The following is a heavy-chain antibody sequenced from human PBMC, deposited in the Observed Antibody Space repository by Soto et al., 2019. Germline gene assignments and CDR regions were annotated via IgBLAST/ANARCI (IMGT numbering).Heavy chain of an antibody. V-gene: IGHV1-69*06. J-gene: IGHJ4*02. CDR2: IIPIFGTA. D-gene: IGHD3-22*01. Sequence: ASVKVFCKASGGTFSSYAISWVRQASGQGLEWMGGIIPIFGTANYAQKFKGRVTITAAKSMSTADIEQSRLRSEDTAVYYCARPRHYYDSSGYYDYWGQGTLVTVPS. CDR3: ARPRHYYDSSGYYDY. CDR1: GGTFSSYA.